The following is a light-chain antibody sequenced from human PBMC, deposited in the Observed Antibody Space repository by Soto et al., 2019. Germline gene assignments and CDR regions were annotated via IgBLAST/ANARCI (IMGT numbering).Light chain of an antibody. CDR2: EVS. J-gene: IGKJ5*01. CDR3: MQSTQLPPT. Sequence: DVVMTQSPLSLSVTPGQPASISWKSIQXLLHITGETFLFWYLQKPGQSPQLLIYEVSTRVSGVPDRFSGSGSGTDFTLEISRVETDDVGIYYCMQSTQLPPTFGQGTRLEIK. CDR1: QXLLHITGETF. V-gene: IGKV2D-29*02.